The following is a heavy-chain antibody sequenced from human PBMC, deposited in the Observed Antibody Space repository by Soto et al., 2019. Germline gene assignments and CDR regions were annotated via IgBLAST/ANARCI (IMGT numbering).Heavy chain of an antibody. V-gene: IGHV2-5*01. CDR3: ARWYCGSDCYSFDN. CDR1: GFSLSTRLLG. Sequence: ESGPTLVNPTQTLTLTCTFSGFSLSTRLLGVGWIRQPPGEALEWLALIFWNDDKRYSSSLKSRLTITKDTSKNQVVLTMTNMDPVDTGTYYCARWYCGSDCYSFDNWGQGTLVTVSS. CDR2: IFWNDDK. D-gene: IGHD2-21*02. J-gene: IGHJ4*02.